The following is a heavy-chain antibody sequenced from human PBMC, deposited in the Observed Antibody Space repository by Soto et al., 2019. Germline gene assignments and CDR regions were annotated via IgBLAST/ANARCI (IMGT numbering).Heavy chain of an antibody. J-gene: IGHJ4*02. V-gene: IGHV1-69*13. CDR2: IIPIFGTA. Sequence: SVKVSCKASGGTFSSYAISWVRQAPGQGLEWMGGIIPIFGTANYAQKFQGRVTITADESTSTAYMELSSLRSEDTAVYYCARDYCSCGSCYRGVDYWGQGTLVTVSS. CDR3: ARDYCSCGSCYRGVDY. D-gene: IGHD2-15*01. CDR1: GGTFSSYA.